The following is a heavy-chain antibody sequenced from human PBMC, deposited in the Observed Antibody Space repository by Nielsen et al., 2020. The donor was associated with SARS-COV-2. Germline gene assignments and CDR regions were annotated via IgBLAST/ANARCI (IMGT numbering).Heavy chain of an antibody. V-gene: IGHV3-74*03. CDR3: VRVRDDGHYYDTGPFDD. Sequence: GGSLRLSCAASGFIFSNYRMHWVRQAPGKGLVWVSHINPDESKTTYADSVKGRFTISRDNAKNTLYLQMNGLRAEDTAVYYCVRVRDDGHYYDTGPFDDWGQGALVTVSS. D-gene: IGHD3-22*01. CDR2: INPDESKT. J-gene: IGHJ4*02. CDR1: GFIFSNYR.